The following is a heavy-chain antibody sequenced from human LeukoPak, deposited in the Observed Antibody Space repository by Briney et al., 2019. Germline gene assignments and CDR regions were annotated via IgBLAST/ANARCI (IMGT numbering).Heavy chain of an antibody. CDR2: ISTNTGNP. D-gene: IGHD7-27*01. CDR3: ARENWGFDY. V-gene: IGHV7-4-1*02. J-gene: IGHJ4*02. CDR1: GYTFRTYG. Sequence: ASVKVSCKASGYTFRTYGIYWVRQAPGQGLEYMGWISTNTGNPTYAQGFTGRFVFSLDTSVSTAYLQISGLKIEDTAVYYCARENWGFDYWGQGTLVTVSS.